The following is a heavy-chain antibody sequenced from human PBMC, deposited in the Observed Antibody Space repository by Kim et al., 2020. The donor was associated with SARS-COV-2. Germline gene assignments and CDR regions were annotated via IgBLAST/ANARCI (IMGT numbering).Heavy chain of an antibody. J-gene: IGHJ5*02. CDR3: ARDRFHSSSRKTQNWFDP. CDR2: TYYRSKWYN. CDR1: GDSVSSNSAA. Sequence: SQTLSLTCAISGDSVSSNSAAWNWIRQSPSRGLEWLGRTYYRSKWYNDYAVSVKSRITINPDTSKNQFSLQLNSVTPEDTAVYYCARDRFHSSSRKTQNWFDPWGQGTLVTVSS. D-gene: IGHD6-13*01. V-gene: IGHV6-1*01.